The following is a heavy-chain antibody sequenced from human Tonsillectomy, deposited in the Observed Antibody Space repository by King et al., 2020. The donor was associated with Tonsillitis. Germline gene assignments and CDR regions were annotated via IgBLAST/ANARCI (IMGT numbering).Heavy chain of an antibody. V-gene: IGHV4-59*08. Sequence: QLQESGPGLVKPSETLSLTCTVSGDSISRGYWSWIRQPPGKGLEWIGYIYFSGSTNYNPSLKSRVTMSVDTSKKQFSLNLISVTASDTAMYYCARGDGDTSGLDPWGQGTLVTVSS. J-gene: IGHJ5*02. CDR1: GDSISRGY. D-gene: IGHD4-17*01. CDR3: ARGDGDTSGLDP. CDR2: IYFSGST.